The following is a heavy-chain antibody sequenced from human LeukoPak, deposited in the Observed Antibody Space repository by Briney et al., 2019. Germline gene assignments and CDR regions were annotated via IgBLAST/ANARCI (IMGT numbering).Heavy chain of an antibody. J-gene: IGHJ4*02. D-gene: IGHD2-8*01. CDR2: IKSKTDGGTT. Sequence: PGGSLRLSCPASGFTFNNAWMSWVRQAPGKGLEWVGRIKSKTDGGTTDYAAPVKGRFTIPRDDSKNTLYLQMNSLKTEDTAVYYCSTGPGYCTNGICYPAYWGQGTLVTVSS. CDR1: GFTFNNAW. V-gene: IGHV3-15*01. CDR3: STGPGYCTNGICYPAY.